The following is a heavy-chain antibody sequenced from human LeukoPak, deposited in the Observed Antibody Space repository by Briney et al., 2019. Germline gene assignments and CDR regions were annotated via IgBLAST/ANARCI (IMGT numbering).Heavy chain of an antibody. CDR1: GGSFSGYY. D-gene: IGHD3-10*01. CDR3: AREGRYYYGSGSYFDY. CDR2: INHSGST. V-gene: IGHV4-34*01. J-gene: IGHJ4*02. Sequence: SETLSLTCAVYGGSFSGYYWSWLRQPPGKGLEWIGEINHSGSTNYNPSLKSRVTISVDTSKNQFSLKLSSVTAADTAVYYCAREGRYYYGSGSYFDYWGQGTLVTVSS.